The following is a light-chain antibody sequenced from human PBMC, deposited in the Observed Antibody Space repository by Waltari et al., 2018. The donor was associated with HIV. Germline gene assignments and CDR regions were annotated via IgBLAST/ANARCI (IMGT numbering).Light chain of an antibody. CDR3: QQYNNWPLT. Sequence: EIVMKQSPATLSVSPGERATLSCRASQSVSSNLHWYQPKPGQAPRLLIYGASTRATGIPARFSGSGSGTEFTLTISSLQSEDFAVYYCQQYNNWPLTFGGGTKVEIK. V-gene: IGKV3-15*01. J-gene: IGKJ4*01. CDR1: QSVSSN. CDR2: GAS.